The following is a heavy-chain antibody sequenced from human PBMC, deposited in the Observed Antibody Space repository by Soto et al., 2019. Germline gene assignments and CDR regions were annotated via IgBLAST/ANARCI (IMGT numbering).Heavy chain of an antibody. J-gene: IGHJ6*02. V-gene: IGHV2-5*01. CDR1: GFSLTTTGVG. Sequence: QIALKETGPLLVKPTQTLTLTCTFSGFSLTTTGVGVGWIRQPPGKALEWLALIYWNDDKRYSPSLKNRLTITKDTSKNQVVLILTNMDPVDTATYHCAHSTVLWLGEGYGMDVWGQGTTVTVSS. CDR3: AHSTVLWLGEGYGMDV. D-gene: IGHD3-10*01. CDR2: IYWNDDK.